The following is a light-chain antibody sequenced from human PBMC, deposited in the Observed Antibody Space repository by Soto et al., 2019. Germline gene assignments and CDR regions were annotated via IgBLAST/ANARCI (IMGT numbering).Light chain of an antibody. J-gene: IGLJ3*02. V-gene: IGLV2-8*01. Sequence: QSALTQPPSASGSPGQSVTISCTGTSSDIGAYNYVSWYQQHPGKAPKLMIHEVSKRPSGVTDRFSGSKSGNTASLTVSGLQAEDEADYYCSSYAGSNDRWVFGGGTKLTVL. CDR3: SSYAGSNDRWV. CDR1: SSDIGAYNY. CDR2: EVS.